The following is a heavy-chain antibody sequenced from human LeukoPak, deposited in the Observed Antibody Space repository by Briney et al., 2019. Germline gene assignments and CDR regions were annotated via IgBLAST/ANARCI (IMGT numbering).Heavy chain of an antibody. V-gene: IGHV3-48*03. J-gene: IGHJ4*02. CDR2: ISSSGSTI. D-gene: IGHD3-10*01. CDR1: GFTFSSYE. CDR3: ARARGIDLESRGLDY. Sequence: GGSLRLSCAASGFTFSSYEMNWVRQAPGKGLEWVSYISSSGSTIYYADSVKGRLTISRDNAKNSLYLQMNSLRAEDTAVYYCARARGIDLESRGLDYWGQGTLVTVSS.